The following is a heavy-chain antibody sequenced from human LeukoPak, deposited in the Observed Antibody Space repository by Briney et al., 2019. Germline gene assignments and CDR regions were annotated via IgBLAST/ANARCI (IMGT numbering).Heavy chain of an antibody. Sequence: PGGSLRLSCAASGFTFSSYSMSWVRQAPGKGLEWVSSISSSSSYIYYADSVKGRFTISRDNAKNSLYLQMNSLRAEDTAVYYCAREAFIVGGSFDYWGQGTLVTVSS. CDR3: AREAFIVGGSFDY. J-gene: IGHJ4*02. CDR2: ISSSSSYI. D-gene: IGHD1-26*01. V-gene: IGHV3-21*01. CDR1: GFTFSSYS.